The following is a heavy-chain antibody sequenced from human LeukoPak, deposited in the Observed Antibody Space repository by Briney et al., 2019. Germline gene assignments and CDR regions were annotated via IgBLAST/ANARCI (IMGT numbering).Heavy chain of an antibody. Sequence: PGGSLRLSCAASGFTVSSNYMSWVRQAPGKGLEWVSVIYSGGSTYYADSVKGRFTISRDNPKNTLYLQMNSLRAEDTAVYYCARAVNGGSSFDYWGQGTLVTVSS. J-gene: IGHJ4*02. CDR2: IYSGGST. V-gene: IGHV3-66*02. CDR3: ARAVNGGSSFDY. D-gene: IGHD2-8*01. CDR1: GFTVSSNY.